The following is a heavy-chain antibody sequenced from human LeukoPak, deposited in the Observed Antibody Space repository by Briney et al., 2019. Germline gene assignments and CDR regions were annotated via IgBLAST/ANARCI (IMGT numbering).Heavy chain of an antibody. J-gene: IGHJ4*02. CDR3: ARIYCSSTSCFDY. V-gene: IGHV1-46*01. CDR2: INPSGGST. Sequence: ASVKVSCKASGYTFTSYGISWVRQAPGQGLEWMGIINPSGGSTSYAQKFQGRVTMTRDMSTSTVYMELSRLRSDDTAVYYCARIYCSSTSCFDYWGQGTLVTVSS. CDR1: GYTFTSYG. D-gene: IGHD2-2*01.